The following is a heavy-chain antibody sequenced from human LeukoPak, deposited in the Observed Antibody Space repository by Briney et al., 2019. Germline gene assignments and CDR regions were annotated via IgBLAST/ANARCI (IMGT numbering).Heavy chain of an antibody. CDR2: INHSGST. Sequence: SETLSLTCAVYGGSFSGYYWSWIRQPPGKGLEWIGEINHSGSTNYNPSLKSRVTISVDTSKNQFSLKLSSVTAADTAVYYCARGIVGSSYDFWSGYSYYFDYWGQGILVTVSS. CDR1: GGSFSGYY. V-gene: IGHV4-34*01. CDR3: ARGIVGSSYDFWSGYSYYFDY. D-gene: IGHD3-3*01. J-gene: IGHJ4*02.